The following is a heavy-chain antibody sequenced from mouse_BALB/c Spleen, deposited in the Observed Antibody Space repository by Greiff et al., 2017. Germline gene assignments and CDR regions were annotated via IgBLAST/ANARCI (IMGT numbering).Heavy chain of an antibody. CDR3: ARRDYYGYRYAMDY. D-gene: IGHD1-2*01. Sequence: LVKTGASVKISCKASGYSFTGYYMHWVKQSHGKSLEWIGYISCYNGATSYNQKFKGKATFTVDTSSSTAYMQFNSLTSEDSAVYYCARRDYYGYRYAMDYWGQGTSVTVSS. CDR1: GYSFTGYY. V-gene: IGHV1S34*01. CDR2: ISCYNGAT. J-gene: IGHJ4*01.